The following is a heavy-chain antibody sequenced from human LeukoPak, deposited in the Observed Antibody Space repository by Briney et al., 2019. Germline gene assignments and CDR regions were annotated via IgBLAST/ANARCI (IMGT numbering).Heavy chain of an antibody. V-gene: IGHV3-48*01. CDR2: ISSSSSTI. D-gene: IGHD5-24*01. CDR1: GFTFSSYS. CDR3: ARDLRKMATGPGY. J-gene: IGHJ4*02. Sequence: GGSLRLSCAASGFTFSSYSMNWVRQAPGKGLEWVSYISSSSSTIYYADSVKGRFTISRDNSKNTLYLQMNSLRAEDTAVYYCARDLRKMATGPGYWGQGTLVTVSS.